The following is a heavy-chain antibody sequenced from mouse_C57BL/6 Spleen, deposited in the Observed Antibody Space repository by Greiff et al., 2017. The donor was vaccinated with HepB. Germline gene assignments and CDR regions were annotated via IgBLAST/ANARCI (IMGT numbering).Heavy chain of an antibody. Sequence: EVKLMESEGGLVQPGSSMKLSCTASGFTFSDYYMAWVRQVPEKGLEWVANINYDGSSTYYLDSLKSRFIISRDNAKNILYLQMSSLKSEDTATYYCARGYGAWFAYWGQGTLVIVSA. D-gene: IGHD1-1*01. CDR1: GFTFSDYY. CDR2: INYDGSST. J-gene: IGHJ3*01. CDR3: ARGYGAWFAY. V-gene: IGHV5-16*01.